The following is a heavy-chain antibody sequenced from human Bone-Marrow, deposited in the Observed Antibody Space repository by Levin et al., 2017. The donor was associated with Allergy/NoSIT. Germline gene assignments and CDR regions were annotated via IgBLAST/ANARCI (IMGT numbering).Heavy chain of an antibody. CDR2: ITASGGTT. Sequence: GGSLRLSCAASRFTFSDYTMAWVRQDPGRGLEWVSLITASGGTTRDADSVQGRSTISRDNSKSMLFLHVTSLSAEDAAIYYCARVVQGPTYNYYYMDVWGKGTTVAVSS. CDR1: RFTFSDYT. CDR3: ARVVQGPTYNYYYMDV. V-gene: IGHV3-23*01. D-gene: IGHD3-10*01. J-gene: IGHJ6*03.